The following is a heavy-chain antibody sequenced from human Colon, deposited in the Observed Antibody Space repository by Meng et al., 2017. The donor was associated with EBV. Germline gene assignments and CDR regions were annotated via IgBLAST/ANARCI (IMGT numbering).Heavy chain of an antibody. Sequence: DSRQGWVMPQYTLSLPCTISGGSITSTSPDWGWFRQPPGKGLEWIGSIYYRGSTNYNPSLKSRISMSVDMSKNQFSLKVNSVTAAVTAIYYCVISSHNWGQGTLVTVSS. D-gene: IGHD3-3*02. CDR2: IYYRGST. CDR1: GGSITSTSPD. V-gene: IGHV4-39*07. J-gene: IGHJ4*02. CDR3: VISSHN.